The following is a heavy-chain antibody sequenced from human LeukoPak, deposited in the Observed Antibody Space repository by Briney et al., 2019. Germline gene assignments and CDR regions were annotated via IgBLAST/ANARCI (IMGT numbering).Heavy chain of an antibody. V-gene: IGHV1-69*13. CDR3: ARDNPYSSGWSRGAFDI. Sequence: SVKVSCKASGGTFSSYAISWVRQAPGQGLEWMGGIIPIFGTANYAQKFQGRVTITADESTSTAYMELSSLRSEDTAVYYCARDNPYSSGWSRGAFDIWGQGTMVTVSS. CDR2: IIPIFGTA. D-gene: IGHD6-19*01. J-gene: IGHJ3*02. CDR1: GGTFSSYA.